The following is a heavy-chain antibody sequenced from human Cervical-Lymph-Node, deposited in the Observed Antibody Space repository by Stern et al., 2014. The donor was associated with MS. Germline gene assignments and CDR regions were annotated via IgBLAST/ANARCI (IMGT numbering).Heavy chain of an antibody. CDR3: ARDLAGRDDF. CDR1: GFTFSTYW. CDR2: INEDGRIT. J-gene: IGHJ4*02. V-gene: IGHV3-74*01. Sequence: EVQLVESGGGVVQPGGSLRLSCAASGFTFSTYWMHWVRQAPGKGLVWVSRINEDGRITNYADSVKGRFTISRDNAKNTLYLQMTGLRAEDTAVYYCARDLAGRDDFWGQGTLVTVS.